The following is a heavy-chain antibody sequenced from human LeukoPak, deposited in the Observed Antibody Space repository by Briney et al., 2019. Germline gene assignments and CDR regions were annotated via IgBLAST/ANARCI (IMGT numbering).Heavy chain of an antibody. V-gene: IGHV4-4*07. J-gene: IGHJ5*02. CDR3: ARADCSSTSCYMSDNWFDP. Sequence: ASETLSLTCTVSGGSISSYYWGWIRQPAGKGLEWIGRIYTSGSTNYNPSLKSRVTMSVDTSKNQFSLKLSSVTAADTAVYYCARADCSSTSCYMSDNWFDPWGQGTLVTVSS. CDR2: IYTSGST. D-gene: IGHD2-2*02. CDR1: GGSISSYY.